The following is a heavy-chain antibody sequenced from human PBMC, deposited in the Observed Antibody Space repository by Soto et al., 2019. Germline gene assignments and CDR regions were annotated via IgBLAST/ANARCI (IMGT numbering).Heavy chain of an antibody. CDR3: AKTIAVAGSYYYYGMDV. Sequence: PGGSLRLSCAASGFTFSSYAMSWFRQAPGKGLEWVSAISGSGGSTYYADSVKGRFTISRDNSKNTLYLQMNSLRAEDTAVYYCAKTIAVAGSYYYYGMDVWGQGTTVTVSS. CDR1: GFTFSSYA. CDR2: ISGSGGST. J-gene: IGHJ6*02. V-gene: IGHV3-23*01. D-gene: IGHD6-19*01.